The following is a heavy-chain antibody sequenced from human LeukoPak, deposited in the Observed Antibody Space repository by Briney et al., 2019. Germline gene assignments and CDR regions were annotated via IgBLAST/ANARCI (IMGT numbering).Heavy chain of an antibody. CDR3: ARRAMVRDPVGFDI. D-gene: IGHD3-10*01. CDR1: GGSISSGGYY. Sequence: PSETLSLTCTVSGGSISSGGYYWSWIRQHPGKGLEWIGYIYYSGSTYYNPSLKSRVTISVDTSKNQFSLKLSSVTAAGTAVYYCARRAMVRDPVGFDIWGQGTMVTVSS. J-gene: IGHJ3*02. CDR2: IYYSGST. V-gene: IGHV4-31*03.